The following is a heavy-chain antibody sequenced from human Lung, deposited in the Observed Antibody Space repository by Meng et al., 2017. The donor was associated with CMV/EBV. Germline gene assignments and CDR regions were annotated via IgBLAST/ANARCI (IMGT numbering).Heavy chain of an antibody. D-gene: IGHD2-2*01. CDR3: ARKEVRRPHDAFDI. J-gene: IGHJ3*02. Sequence: SCAASGFTFSRNAIHWVRQAPGKGLEWVAATSYDGSNKYYAASVKGRFTISRDNSKNTLSLQMNSLRAEDTAVYYCARKEVRRPHDAFDIWGQGTXVTVSS. CDR1: GFTFSRNA. V-gene: IGHV3-30*04. CDR2: TSYDGSNK.